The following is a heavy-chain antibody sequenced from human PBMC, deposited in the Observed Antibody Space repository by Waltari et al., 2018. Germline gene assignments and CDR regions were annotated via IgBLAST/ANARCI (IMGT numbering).Heavy chain of an antibody. J-gene: IGHJ4*02. CDR3: ARQNIHSYGYGYFDY. CDR1: GYSFAKYG. D-gene: IGHD5-18*01. CDR2: IYPGDSTT. V-gene: IGHV5-51*01. Sequence: EVQLVQSGVEVKKPGESLKISCKGSGYSFAKYGIGWVRQMPGKGLEWMGVIYPGDSTTKYSPSFQGQVTISADTSIDTAYLQWSSLKASDTAMYYCARQNIHSYGYGYFDYWGQGTLVTVSS.